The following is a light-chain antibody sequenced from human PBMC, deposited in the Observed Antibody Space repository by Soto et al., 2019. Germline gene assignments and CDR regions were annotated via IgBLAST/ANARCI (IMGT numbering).Light chain of an antibody. V-gene: IGKV4-1*01. CDR1: QSILYRSNAKEY. Sequence: DIVMTQSPDSLSVSLGERATINCKSSQSILYRSNAKEYLAWYQQKPGQPPKLLIYWASARESGVPDRFSGSGSGTDFTLTISSLQAEDVAVYYCQQFFTTPLTFGGGTRVEI. CDR3: QQFFTTPLT. J-gene: IGKJ4*01. CDR2: WAS.